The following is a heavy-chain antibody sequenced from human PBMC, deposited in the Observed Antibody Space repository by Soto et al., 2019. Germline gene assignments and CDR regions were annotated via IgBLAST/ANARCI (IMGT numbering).Heavy chain of an antibody. D-gene: IGHD2-2*03. CDR3: VRGMDRNSAGF. V-gene: IGHV5-51*03. CDR1: GYTFTNYW. CDR2: IFPSDSVT. J-gene: IGHJ4*02. Sequence: EVQLVQSGAEVKKPGESLTISCKASGYTFTNYWIGWVRQVPGEGLEWMGFIFPSDSVTRYSPSFQGQVTISVDKSVDTTYLQWGSLKASDTAMYYCVRGMDRNSAGFWGLGTMVTVSS.